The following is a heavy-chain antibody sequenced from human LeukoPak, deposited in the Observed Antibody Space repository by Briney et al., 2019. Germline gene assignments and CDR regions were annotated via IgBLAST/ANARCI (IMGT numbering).Heavy chain of an antibody. CDR2: FDPEDGET. D-gene: IGHD2-2*01. J-gene: IGHJ6*01. Sequence: ASVKVSCKVSGYTLTELSMHWVRQAPGKGLEWMGGFDPEDGETIYAQKFQGRVTVTEDTSTDTAYMELSSLRSEDTAVYYCARPIPDIVVVPAAPYYYYGMDVWGQGTTVTVSS. V-gene: IGHV1-24*01. CDR3: ARPIPDIVVVPAAPYYYYGMDV. CDR1: GYTLTELS.